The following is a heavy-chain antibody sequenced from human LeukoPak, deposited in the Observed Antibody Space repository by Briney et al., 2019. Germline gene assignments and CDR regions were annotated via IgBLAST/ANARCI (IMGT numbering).Heavy chain of an antibody. V-gene: IGHV1-8*01. CDR2: MNPYTGDT. CDR1: VYIFTGYD. D-gene: IGHD1-26*01. J-gene: IGHJ4*02. Sequence: ASERVSCKASVYIFTGYDINWVRQATGQGLDWMGWMNPYTGDTGYAQKFQGRVTMTRNTSIDTAYMELSGLRSEDTAVYYCTRGSLSGSSRDYWGQGTLVTVSS. CDR3: TRGSLSGSSRDY.